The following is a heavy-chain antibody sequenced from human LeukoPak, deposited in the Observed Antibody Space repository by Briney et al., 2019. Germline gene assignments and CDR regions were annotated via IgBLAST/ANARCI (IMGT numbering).Heavy chain of an antibody. CDR3: ARVGAVAAADC. CDR1: GFSFKSYW. D-gene: IGHD6-19*01. Sequence: GGSLRLSCAASGFSFKSYWMSRVRQAPGKGLEWVSIIFSGDSTYYADSVKGRFTISRDNSKNTVYLQMNSLRAEDTAVYYCARVGAVAAADCWGQGTLVTVSS. CDR2: IFSGDST. V-gene: IGHV3-66*01. J-gene: IGHJ4*02.